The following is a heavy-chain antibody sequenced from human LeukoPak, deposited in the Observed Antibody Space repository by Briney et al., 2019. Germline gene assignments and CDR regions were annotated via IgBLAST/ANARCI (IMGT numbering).Heavy chain of an antibody. CDR2: ISGSGGST. Sequence: PGGSLRLSCAASGFTFSSYAMSWVRQAPGKGLEWVSAISGSGGSTYYADSVKGRFTISRDNSKNTLYLQMNSLRAEDTAVYYCAKDSYYDSSGYTRGIDYRGQGTLVTVSS. CDR3: AKDSYYDSSGYTRGIDY. D-gene: IGHD3-22*01. J-gene: IGHJ4*02. V-gene: IGHV3-23*01. CDR1: GFTFSSYA.